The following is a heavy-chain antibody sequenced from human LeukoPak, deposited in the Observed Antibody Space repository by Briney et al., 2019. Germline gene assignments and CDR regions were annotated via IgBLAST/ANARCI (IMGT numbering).Heavy chain of an antibody. Sequence: SETLSLTCAVYGGSFSGYYWSWIRQPPGKGLEWIGEINHSGSTNYNPSLKSRVTISVDTSKNQFSLKLSSVTAADTAVYYCTSGRGYSYGYYYYYYMDVWGKGTTVTVSS. CDR3: TSGRGYSYGYYYYYYMDV. D-gene: IGHD5-18*01. J-gene: IGHJ6*03. CDR1: GGSFSGYY. V-gene: IGHV4-34*01. CDR2: INHSGST.